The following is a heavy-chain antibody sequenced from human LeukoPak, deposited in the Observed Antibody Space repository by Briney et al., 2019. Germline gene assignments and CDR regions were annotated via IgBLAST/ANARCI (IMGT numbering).Heavy chain of an antibody. CDR3: AKIRWLVRKNFDY. CDR1: GFTFSSYA. D-gene: IGHD6-19*01. CDR2: ISGSGGST. J-gene: IGHJ4*02. V-gene: IGHV3-23*01. Sequence: GVSLRLSCAASGFTFSSYAMSWVRQGPGKGLEWVSAISGSGGSTYYADSVKGRFTISRDNSKNTLYLQMNSLRAEDTAVYYCAKIRWLVRKNFDYWGQGTLVTVSS.